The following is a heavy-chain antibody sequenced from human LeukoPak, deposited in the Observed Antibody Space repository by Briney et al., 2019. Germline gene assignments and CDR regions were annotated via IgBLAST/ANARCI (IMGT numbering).Heavy chain of an antibody. Sequence: ASVKVSCTVSGYTLTDLSMHWVRQAPGKGLEWMGGFDPEDGETIYAQNFQGRVIMTEDTSTDTAYMEVRSLRSEDTAVYYCATSSGYGFLFEYWGQGTLVTVSS. J-gene: IGHJ4*02. D-gene: IGHD3-22*01. CDR3: ATSSGYGFLFEY. CDR1: GYTLTDLS. CDR2: FDPEDGET. V-gene: IGHV1-24*01.